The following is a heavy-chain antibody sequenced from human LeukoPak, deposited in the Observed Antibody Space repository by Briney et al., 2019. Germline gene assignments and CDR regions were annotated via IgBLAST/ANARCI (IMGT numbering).Heavy chain of an antibody. CDR1: GESFSGYY. J-gene: IGHJ4*02. CDR2: INHSGST. Sequence: KPSETLSLTCAVYGESFSGYYWSWIRQPPGKGLEWIGEINHSGSTNYNPSLKSRVTISVDTSKNHFSLKLSSVTAADTAVYYCAGLYYYDSSGVDYWGQGTLVTVSS. D-gene: IGHD3-22*01. CDR3: AGLYYYDSSGVDY. V-gene: IGHV4-34*01.